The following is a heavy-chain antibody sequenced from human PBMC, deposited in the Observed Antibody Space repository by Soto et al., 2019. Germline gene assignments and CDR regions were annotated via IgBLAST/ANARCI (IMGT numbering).Heavy chain of an antibody. CDR1: GGTTSSYT. V-gene: IGHV1-69*02. D-gene: IGHD1-1*01. J-gene: IGHJ4*02. CDR3: ALRTGNWNPLAD. Sequence: QVQLVQSGAEVERPGSSVKVSCKTSGGTTSSYTIGWVRQAPGQGLEWMGNIVPMINKIDYAQKFQGRVTITADKSTRTVYMELNSLRSEDTAVYFYALRTGNWNPLADWGQGTLVTVSS. CDR2: IVPMINKI.